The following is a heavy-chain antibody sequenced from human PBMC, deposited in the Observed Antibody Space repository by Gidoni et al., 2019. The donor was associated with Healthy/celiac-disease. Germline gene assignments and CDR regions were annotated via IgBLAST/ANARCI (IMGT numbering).Heavy chain of an antibody. CDR1: GYTFTSYD. CDR2: MNPNSGNT. V-gene: IGHV1-8*01. CDR3: ARRKVLRFLEWLNYGMDV. D-gene: IGHD3-3*01. J-gene: IGHJ6*02. Sequence: QVQLVQSGAEVKKPGASVKVSCKASGYTFTSYDNNWVRQATGQGLEWMGWMNPNSGNTGYAQKFQGRVTMTRNTSISTAYMELSSLRSEDTAVYYCARRKVLRFLEWLNYGMDVWGQGTTVTVSS.